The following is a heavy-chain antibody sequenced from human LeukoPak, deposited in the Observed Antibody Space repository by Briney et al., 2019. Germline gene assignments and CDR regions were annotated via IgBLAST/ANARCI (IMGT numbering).Heavy chain of an antibody. Sequence: KPSENLSFTCTVSGGCISSYFWIWIRQPPGNELEWIWYVYYSGATNYNPCLKSRVTISVDTSKNQFSLKLSSVTAADTAVCFCARDVYLDGYPYFDYWGQGTLVTVSS. CDR3: ARDVYLDGYPYFDY. D-gene: IGHD5-24*01. CDR2: VYYSGAT. CDR1: GGCISSYF. V-gene: IGHV4-59*01. J-gene: IGHJ4*02.